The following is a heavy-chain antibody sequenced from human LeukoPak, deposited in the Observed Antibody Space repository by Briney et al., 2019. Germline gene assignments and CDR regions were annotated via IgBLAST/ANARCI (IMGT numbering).Heavy chain of an antibody. V-gene: IGHV3-74*01. CDR1: GFTFSKYW. D-gene: IGHD6-19*01. Sequence: GGSLRLSCAASGFTFSKYWMLWVPQAPGKGLESVSRINTDGTATTYADSVKGRFTVSRDNADNTMFLQMNSVRDEDTAVYYCATKQWLAPPPDSWGQGTPVTVSS. J-gene: IGHJ4*02. CDR3: ATKQWLAPPPDS. CDR2: INTDGTAT.